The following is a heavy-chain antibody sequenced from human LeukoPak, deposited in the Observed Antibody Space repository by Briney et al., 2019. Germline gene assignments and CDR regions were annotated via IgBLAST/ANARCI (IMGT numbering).Heavy chain of an antibody. CDR1: GFIFSDYY. V-gene: IGHV3-7*01. J-gene: IGHJ4*02. CDR3: ARGEDYGDYFDY. D-gene: IGHD4-17*01. CDR2: IKQDGSEK. Sequence: GGSLRLSCAASGFIFSDYYMSWIRQAPGKGLEWVANIKQDGSEKYYVDPVKGRFTISRDNAKNSLYLQMNSLRAEDTAVYYCARGEDYGDYFDYWGQGTLVTVSS.